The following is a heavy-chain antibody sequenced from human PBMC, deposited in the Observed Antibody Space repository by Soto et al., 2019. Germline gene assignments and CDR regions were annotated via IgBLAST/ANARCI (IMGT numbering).Heavy chain of an antibody. D-gene: IGHD3-3*01. Sequence: SETLSLTCAVYGGSFSGYYWSWIRQPPGKGLEWIGEINHSGSTNYNPSLKSRVTISVDTSKNQFSLKLSSVTAADTAVYYCASRPITIFGVVIMSWFDPWGQGTLVTVSS. CDR1: GGSFSGYY. CDR3: ASRPITIFGVVIMSWFDP. J-gene: IGHJ5*02. CDR2: INHSGST. V-gene: IGHV4-34*01.